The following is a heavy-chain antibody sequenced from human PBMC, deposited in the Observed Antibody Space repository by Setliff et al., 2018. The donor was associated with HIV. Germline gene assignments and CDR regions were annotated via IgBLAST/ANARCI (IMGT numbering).Heavy chain of an antibody. J-gene: IGHJ2*01. CDR2: IYSGGGST. D-gene: IGHD6-13*01. CDR1: GFTFNSYA. CDR3: AKVGTYSSTWYFDL. Sequence: LSLPCAVSGFTFNSYAMSWVRQAPGKGLEWVSLIYSGGGSTYYADSVKGRFTISRDNSKNTLYLQMKSLRAEDTAVYYCAKVGTYSSTWYFDLWGRGTLVTVSS. V-gene: IGHV3-23*03.